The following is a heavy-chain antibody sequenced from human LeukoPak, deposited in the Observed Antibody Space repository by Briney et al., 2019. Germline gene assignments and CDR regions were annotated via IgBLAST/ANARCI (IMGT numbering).Heavy chain of an antibody. Sequence: GASVKVSCKASGYTFTSYYMHWVRQAPGQGLEWMGIINPSGGSTSYAQKFQGRVTMTRDTSTSTVYMELSSLRSEDTAVYYCARDLSPPNWLEPPRVLDYWGQGTLVTVSS. CDR3: ARDLSPPNWLEPPRVLDY. CDR2: INPSGGST. D-gene: IGHD1-1*01. CDR1: GYTFTSYY. V-gene: IGHV1-46*01. J-gene: IGHJ4*02.